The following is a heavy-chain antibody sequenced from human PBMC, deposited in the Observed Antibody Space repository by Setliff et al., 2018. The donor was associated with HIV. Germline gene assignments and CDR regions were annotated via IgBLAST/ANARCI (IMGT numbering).Heavy chain of an antibody. CDR2: INTETGNP. CDR3: ARVGSYWSTFDY. J-gene: IGHJ4*02. Sequence: ASVKVSCKASGGTFSSYGITWVRQAPGQGLEWMGWINTETGNPMYAQGFTGRFVFSLDTSVSTAYLQINSLKTEDTAMYYCARVGSYWSTFDYWGQGALVTVSS. D-gene: IGHD1-26*01. CDR1: GGTFSSYG. V-gene: IGHV7-4-1*02.